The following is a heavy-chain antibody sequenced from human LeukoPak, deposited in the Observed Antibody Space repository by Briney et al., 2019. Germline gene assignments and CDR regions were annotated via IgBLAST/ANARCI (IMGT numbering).Heavy chain of an antibody. V-gene: IGHV3-23*01. Sequence: PGGSLRLSCAASGVTFSSYAMSWVRQAPGKGLEWVSAISGSGGSTYYADSVKGRFTISRDNSKNTLYLQMNSLRAEDTAVYYCVTGGLAPQSSGWYKGGWFDPWGQGTLVTVSS. CDR1: GVTFSSYA. D-gene: IGHD6-19*01. CDR3: VTGGLAPQSSGWYKGGWFDP. CDR2: ISGSGGST. J-gene: IGHJ5*02.